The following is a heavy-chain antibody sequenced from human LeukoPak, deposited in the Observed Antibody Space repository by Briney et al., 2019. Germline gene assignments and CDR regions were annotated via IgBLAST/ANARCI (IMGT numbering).Heavy chain of an antibody. CDR1: GGSISSSSYY. CDR3: RIAAAGTNYYYMDV. D-gene: IGHD6-13*01. V-gene: IGHV4-39*01. J-gene: IGHJ6*03. CDR2: IYYSGST. Sequence: SETLSLTCTVSGGSISSSSYYWGWIRQPPGKGLEWIGSIYYSGSTYYNPSLKSRVTISVDTSKNQFSLKLSSVTAADTAVYYCRIAAAGTNYYYMDVWGKGTTVTVSS.